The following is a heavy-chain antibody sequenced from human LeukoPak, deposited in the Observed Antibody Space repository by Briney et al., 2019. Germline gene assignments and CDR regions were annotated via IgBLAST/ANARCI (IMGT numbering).Heavy chain of an antibody. J-gene: IGHJ6*04. Sequence: GGSLRLSCAASGFTFSSYEMNWVRQAPGKGLEWVSYISSSGSTIYYADSVKGRFTISRDNAKNSLYLQMNSLRAEDTAVYYCARVDYYGSGSYQAPDVWGKGTTVTVSS. CDR1: GFTFSSYE. CDR3: ARVDYYGSGSYQAPDV. D-gene: IGHD3-10*01. CDR2: ISSSGSTI. V-gene: IGHV3-48*03.